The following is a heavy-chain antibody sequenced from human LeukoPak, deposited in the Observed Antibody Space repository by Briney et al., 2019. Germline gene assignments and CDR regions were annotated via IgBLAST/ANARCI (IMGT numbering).Heavy chain of an antibody. J-gene: IGHJ4*02. CDR2: ISYDGSNK. D-gene: IGHD4-17*01. V-gene: IGHV3-30*04. Sequence: PGRSLRLPCAASGFTFSSYAMHWVRQAPGKGLEWVAVISYDGSNKYYADSVKGRFTISRDNSKNTLYLQMNSLRAEDTAVYYCARDDYGDFYFDYWGQGTLVTVSS. CDR1: GFTFSSYA. CDR3: ARDDYGDFYFDY.